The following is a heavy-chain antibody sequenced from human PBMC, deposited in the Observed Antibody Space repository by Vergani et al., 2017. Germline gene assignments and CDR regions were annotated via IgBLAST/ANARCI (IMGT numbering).Heavy chain of an antibody. CDR2: VDPEDGET. V-gene: IGHV1-69-2*01. CDR3: ATMKPGSSWYVSDEYFQH. CDR1: GYTFTDYY. Sequence: EVQLVQSGAEVKKPGATVKISCKVSGYTFTDYYMHWVQQAPGKGLEWMGLVDPEDGETIYAEKFQGRVTITADTSTDTAYMELSSLRSEDTAAYYCATMKPGSSWYVSDEYFQHWGQGTLVTVSS. D-gene: IGHD6-13*01. J-gene: IGHJ1*01.